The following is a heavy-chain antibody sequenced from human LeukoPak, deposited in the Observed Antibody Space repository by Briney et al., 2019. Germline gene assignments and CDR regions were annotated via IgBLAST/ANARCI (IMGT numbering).Heavy chain of an antibody. Sequence: GGSLRLSCAASGFTFSSYAMSWVRQAPGKGLEWVSAISGSGGSTYYADSVKGRFTISRDNSKNTLYLQMNSLRAEETAVYYCAKDRARITMIVVVTNFDYWGQGTLVTVSS. CDR2: ISGSGGST. CDR1: GFTFSSYA. J-gene: IGHJ4*02. CDR3: AKDRARITMIVVVTNFDY. D-gene: IGHD3-22*01. V-gene: IGHV3-23*01.